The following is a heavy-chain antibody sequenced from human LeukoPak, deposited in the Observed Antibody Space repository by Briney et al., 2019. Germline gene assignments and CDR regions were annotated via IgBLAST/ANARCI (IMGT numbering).Heavy chain of an antibody. Sequence: GGSLRLSCAASGFTFSTYSMNWVRQVPGMGLEWVSYISSSSSTIFYADSVKGRFTISRDNAKNSLYLQMNSLRDEDTAVYYCARMHYFDYWGQGALVTVSS. V-gene: IGHV3-48*02. CDR2: ISSSSSTI. J-gene: IGHJ4*02. CDR3: ARMHYFDY. CDR1: GFTFSTYS.